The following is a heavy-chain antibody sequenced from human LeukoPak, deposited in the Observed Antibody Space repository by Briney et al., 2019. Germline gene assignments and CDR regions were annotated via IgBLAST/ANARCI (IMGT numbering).Heavy chain of an antibody. CDR2: IYYSGST. D-gene: IGHD3-10*01. CDR3: ARAVGGDGSGSL. CDR1: GDSISTSSYY. Sequence: SETLSLTCSVSGDSISTSSYYWGWIRQPPGKGLEWIGTIYYSGSTYYNPSLTSRVTISVDTSKNQFSLKLSSVTAADTAVYYCARAVGGDGSGSLWGPGTLVTVSS. J-gene: IGHJ4*02. V-gene: IGHV4-39*07.